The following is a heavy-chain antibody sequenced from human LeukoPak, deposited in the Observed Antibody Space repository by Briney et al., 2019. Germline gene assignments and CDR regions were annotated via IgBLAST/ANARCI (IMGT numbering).Heavy chain of an antibody. V-gene: IGHV1-69*04. D-gene: IGHD3-3*01. Sequence: SVKVSCKASGGTSSSYAISWVRQAPGQGLEWMGRIIPILGIANYAQKFQGRVTITADKSTSTAYMELSSLRSEDTAVYYCASSFWSGYSFVGYWGQGTLVTVSS. CDR2: IIPILGIA. CDR3: ASSFWSGYSFVGY. J-gene: IGHJ4*02. CDR1: GGTSSSYA.